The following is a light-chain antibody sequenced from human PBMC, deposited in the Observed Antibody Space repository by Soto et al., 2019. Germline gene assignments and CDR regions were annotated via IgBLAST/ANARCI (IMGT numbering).Light chain of an antibody. Sequence: QSALTQPASVSGSPGQSITISCTGTSSDVGSDNFVSWYQQHPGKAPKLMIYEGSKRPSGVSNRVSGSKSGNTASLTISGLQAEDEADYYCCSFAGSSTAIFGSGTKLTVL. CDR3: CSFAGSSTAI. CDR2: EGS. J-gene: IGLJ2*01. V-gene: IGLV2-23*01. CDR1: SSDVGSDNF.